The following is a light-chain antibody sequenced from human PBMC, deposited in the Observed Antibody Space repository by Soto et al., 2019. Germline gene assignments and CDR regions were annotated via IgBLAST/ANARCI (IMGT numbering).Light chain of an antibody. V-gene: IGKV1-5*03. Sequence: DIQMTQSPSTLSASVGDRVTITCRASQTISIWLAWYQQKPGRTPNLLIYKASTLESGVPSRFSGSGSGTEFTLTISSLQPDDFATYYCQQYYSYSTFGQGTKLEI. J-gene: IGKJ2*01. CDR2: KAS. CDR3: QQYYSYST. CDR1: QTISIW.